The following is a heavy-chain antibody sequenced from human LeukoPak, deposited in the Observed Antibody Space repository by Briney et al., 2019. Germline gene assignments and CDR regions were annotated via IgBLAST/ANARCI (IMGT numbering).Heavy chain of an antibody. D-gene: IGHD4-11*01. CDR1: GFTFSDYY. Sequence: GGSLRLSCAVSGFTFSDYYMSWIRQAPGKGLEWVSYISSSGSTTHYADSVKGRFTISRDNAKNLLYLQMNSLRAEDTAVYYCARDSPDYSIGYYYYHMDVWGQGTTVTVSS. J-gene: IGHJ6*02. CDR3: ARDSPDYSIGYYYYHMDV. V-gene: IGHV3-11*01. CDR2: ISSSGSTT.